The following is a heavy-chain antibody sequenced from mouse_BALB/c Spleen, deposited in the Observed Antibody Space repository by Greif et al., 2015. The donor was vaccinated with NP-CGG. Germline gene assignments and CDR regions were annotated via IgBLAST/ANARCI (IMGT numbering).Heavy chain of an antibody. D-gene: IGHD1-3*01. V-gene: IGHV1-69*02. CDR3: AREDNRGYAMDY. CDR1: GYTFTSYW. CDR2: IDPSDSYT. J-gene: IGHJ4*01. Sequence: LVESGAELVKPGASVKLSCKASGYTFTSYWMHWVKQRPGQGLEWIGEIDPSDSYTNYNQKFKGKATLTVDKSSSTAYMQLSSLTSEDSAVYYCAREDNRGYAMDYWGQGSSVTVSS.